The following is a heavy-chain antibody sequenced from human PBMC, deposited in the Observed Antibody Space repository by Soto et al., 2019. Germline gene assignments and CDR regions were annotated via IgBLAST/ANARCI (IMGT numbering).Heavy chain of an antibody. CDR2: IIPIFGTA. D-gene: IGHD6-19*01. CDR1: GGSFSSYA. V-gene: IGHV1-69*01. Sequence: QVQLVQSGAEVKKPGSSVKVSCKASGGSFSSYAISWVRQAARQGLEWMGGIIPIFGTANYAQKFQGRVTITADESTSTAYMELSSLRSEDTAVYHCAGEAVAGPDYWGQGTLVTVSS. J-gene: IGHJ4*02. CDR3: AGEAVAGPDY.